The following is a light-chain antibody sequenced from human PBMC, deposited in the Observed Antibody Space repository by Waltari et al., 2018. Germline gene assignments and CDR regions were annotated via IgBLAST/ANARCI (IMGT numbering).Light chain of an antibody. J-gene: IGLJ2*01. CDR3: SSFTDTHTLL. Sequence: QSALTQPASVSGSPGQSITISCTGTSNDVGSSKFVSWYQQHPGRAPLLMIYDVTERPSGISYRFSGSKSANTASLTISGLLPEDEAIYYCSSFTDTHTLLFGGGTTVTVL. CDR2: DVT. V-gene: IGLV2-14*03. CDR1: SNDVGSSKF.